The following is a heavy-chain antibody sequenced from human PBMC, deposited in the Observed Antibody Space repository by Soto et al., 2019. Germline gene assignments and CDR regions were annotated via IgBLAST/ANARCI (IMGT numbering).Heavy chain of an antibody. Sequence: GGSLRLSCAASGFTFSSYGMHWVRQAPGKGLEWVAVIWYDGSNKYYADSVKGRFTISRDNSKNTLYLQMNSLRAEDTAVYYCAGGGYSYGPVFNWFDPWGQGTLVTVSS. CDR2: IWYDGSNK. J-gene: IGHJ5*02. CDR1: GFTFSSYG. D-gene: IGHD5-18*01. CDR3: AGGGYSYGPVFNWFDP. V-gene: IGHV3-33*01.